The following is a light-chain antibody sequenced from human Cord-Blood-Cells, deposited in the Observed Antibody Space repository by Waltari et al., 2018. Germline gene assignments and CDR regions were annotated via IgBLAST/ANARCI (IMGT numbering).Light chain of an antibody. Sequence: DIQMTQSPSTLSASVEDRVTTTCRASQSISSWLAWYQQKPGKAPKLLIYKASSLESGVPSRFSGSGSGTEFTLTISSLQPDDFATYYCQQYNSYSWTFGQGTKVEIK. CDR1: QSISSW. V-gene: IGKV1-5*03. J-gene: IGKJ1*01. CDR2: KAS. CDR3: QQYNSYSWT.